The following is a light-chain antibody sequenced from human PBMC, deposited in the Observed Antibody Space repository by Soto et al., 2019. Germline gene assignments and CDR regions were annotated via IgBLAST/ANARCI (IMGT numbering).Light chain of an antibody. J-gene: IGLJ2*01. CDR2: VNSDGSH. V-gene: IGLV4-69*01. CDR3: QTWGAGVVV. CDR1: SGHGTYA. Sequence: QPVLTQSPSASASLGASVKLTCTLSSGHGTYAIAWHQQQPEKGPRYLMKVNSDGSHIKGDGIPDRFSGSSSGAERYLTISSLQSEDEADYYCQTWGAGVVVFGGGTKLTVL.